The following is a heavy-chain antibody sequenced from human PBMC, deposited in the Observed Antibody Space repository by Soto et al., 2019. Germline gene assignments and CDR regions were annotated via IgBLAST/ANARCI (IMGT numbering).Heavy chain of an antibody. V-gene: IGHV3-23*01. CDR3: AKDHYGDYGGIAY. CDR1: GFTFSTYA. CDR2: ITGSGGST. D-gene: IGHD4-17*01. Sequence: EVQLLESGGGLVQPGGSLRLSCAASGFTFSTYAMIWVRQAPGKGLEGVSVITGSGGSTYYADSVKGRFTISRDTSKNRLFVQMIRLRVDGTAVYYCAKDHYGDYGGIAYWCQGAMVTVS. J-gene: IGHJ4*02.